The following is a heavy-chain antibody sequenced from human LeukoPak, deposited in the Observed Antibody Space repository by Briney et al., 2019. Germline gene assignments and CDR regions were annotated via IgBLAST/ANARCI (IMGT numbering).Heavy chain of an antibody. CDR1: SETFIKHN. CDR3: ARGGTLTEVYNHWYFDL. Sequence: SETLSLTCAVYSETFIKHNWNWIRKPPGKGLQWIGKVNRSGSTDYNPSLKSRVTLSFDKSKKQLSVTLSSVTAADTAVYYCARGGTLTEVYNHWYFDLWGRGTLVTVS. D-gene: IGHD1-1*01. J-gene: IGHJ2*01. CDR2: VNRSGST. V-gene: IGHV4-34*01.